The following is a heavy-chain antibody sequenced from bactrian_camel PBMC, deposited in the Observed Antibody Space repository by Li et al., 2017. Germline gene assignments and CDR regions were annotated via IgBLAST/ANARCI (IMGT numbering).Heavy chain of an antibody. J-gene: IGHJ6*01. Sequence: DVQLVESGGGLAQPGGSLRLACAASGFTFSSLAMRWVRQGSGKGLESVAVITSEGSRTYYTDPVKGRFTISRDNAKNTVYLQLDSLETEDTAMYYCAADSRGDGNWLLMTQSFDSWGQGTQVTVS. CDR1: GFTFSSLA. V-gene: IGHV3S40*01. CDR3: AADSRGDGNWLLMTQSFDS. D-gene: IGHD7*01. CDR2: ITSEGSRT.